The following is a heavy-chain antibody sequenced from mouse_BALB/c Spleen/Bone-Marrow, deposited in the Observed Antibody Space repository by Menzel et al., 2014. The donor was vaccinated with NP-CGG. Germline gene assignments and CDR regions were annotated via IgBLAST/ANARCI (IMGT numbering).Heavy chain of an antibody. D-gene: IGHD1-1*01. CDR1: GYTFTSYW. CDR3: TRPGYFYGSGPYAMDY. CDR2: IYPSDSYT. Sequence: GAELVRPGASVKLSCKASGYTFTSYWINWVKQRPGQGLEWIGNIYPSDSYTNYNQKFKDKATLTVDKSSSTAYMQLSSPTSEDSAVYYCTRPGYFYGSGPYAMDYWGQGTSVTVSS. J-gene: IGHJ4*01. V-gene: IGHV1-69*02.